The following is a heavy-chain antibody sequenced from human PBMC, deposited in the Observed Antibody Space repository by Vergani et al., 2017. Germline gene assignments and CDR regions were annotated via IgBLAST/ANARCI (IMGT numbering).Heavy chain of an antibody. CDR1: GFTFTSSA. V-gene: IGHV1-58*02. Sequence: QMQLVQSGPEVKKPGTSVKVSCKASGFTFTSSAMQWVRQARGQRLEWIGWIVVGSGNTNYAQKFQERVTITRDMSTSTAYMELSSLRSEDTAVYDCAKSALHLDYGDYGNYFDYWGQGTLVTVSS. CDR3: AKSALHLDYGDYGNYFDY. J-gene: IGHJ4*02. CDR2: IVVGSGNT. D-gene: IGHD4-17*01.